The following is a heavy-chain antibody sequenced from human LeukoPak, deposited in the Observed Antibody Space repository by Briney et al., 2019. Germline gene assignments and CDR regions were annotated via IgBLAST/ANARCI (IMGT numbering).Heavy chain of an antibody. CDR3: ARAEYCSSTSCYPRTFDY. D-gene: IGHD2-2*01. V-gene: IGHV1-2*02. J-gene: IGHJ4*02. Sequence: ASVKVSCKASGYTFTGYYMHWVRQAPGQGLEWMGWINPNRGGTNYAQKFQGRVTMTRDTSISTAYMELSRLRSDDTAVYYCARAEYCSSTSCYPRTFDYWGQGTLVTVSS. CDR2: INPNRGGT. CDR1: GYTFTGYY.